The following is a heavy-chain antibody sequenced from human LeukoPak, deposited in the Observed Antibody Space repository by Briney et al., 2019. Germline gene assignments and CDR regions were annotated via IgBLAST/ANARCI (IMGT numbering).Heavy chain of an antibody. Sequence: ASVKVSCKVSGYTLTELSMHWVRQAPGKGLEWMGGFDPKDGETIYAQKFQGRVTMTEDTSTDTAYMELSSLRSEDTAVYYCATDSRPITMVRGVTISYYYYMDVWGKGTTVTVSS. V-gene: IGHV1-24*01. CDR3: ATDSRPITMVRGVTISYYYYMDV. CDR1: GYTLTELS. CDR2: FDPKDGET. J-gene: IGHJ6*03. D-gene: IGHD3-10*01.